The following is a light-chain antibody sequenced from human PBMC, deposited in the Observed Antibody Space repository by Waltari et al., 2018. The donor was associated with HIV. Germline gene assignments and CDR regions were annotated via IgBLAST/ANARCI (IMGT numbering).Light chain of an antibody. CDR2: GNN. J-gene: IGLJ2*01. CDR1: SSNSGAGYD. V-gene: IGLV1-40*01. Sequence: QSVLTQPPSVSGAPGQWVTISCTGSSSNSGAGYDVHWYQQLPGTAPKLLIYGNNNRPSGVPDRFSGSRSGTSASLAITGLQAEDEADYYCQSYDSSPSAIIFGGGTKLTVL. CDR3: QSYDSSPSAII.